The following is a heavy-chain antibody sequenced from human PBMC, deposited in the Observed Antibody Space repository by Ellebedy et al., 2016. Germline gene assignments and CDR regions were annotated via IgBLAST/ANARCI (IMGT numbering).Heavy chain of an antibody. V-gene: IGHV4-61*02. Sequence: SETLSLTXTVSGDSINSGAYYWTWIRQPAGKGLEWIGRIYNIGNTIYNPSLKSRVTMSLDTSKNHFSLELSSVTAADTAVYYCATLTIPGGSDSWGQGALVTVSS. J-gene: IGHJ4*02. CDR2: IYNIGNT. CDR1: GDSINSGAYY. D-gene: IGHD3-16*01. CDR3: ATLTIPGGSDS.